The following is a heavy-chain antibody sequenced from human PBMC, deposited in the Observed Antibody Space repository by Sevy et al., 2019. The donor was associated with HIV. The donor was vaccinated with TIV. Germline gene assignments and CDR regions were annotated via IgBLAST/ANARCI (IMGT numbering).Heavy chain of an antibody. CDR1: GFTFSSYS. CDR3: ARVKGSSWYGVYHYGMDV. J-gene: IGHJ6*02. CDR2: ISSSSSYI. Sequence: GSLRLSCAASGFTFSSYSMNWVRQAPGKGLEWVSSISSSSSYIYYADSVKGRFTISRDNAKNSLYLQMNSLRAEDTAVYYCARVKGSSWYGVYHYGMDVWGQGTTVTVSS. D-gene: IGHD6-13*01. V-gene: IGHV3-21*01.